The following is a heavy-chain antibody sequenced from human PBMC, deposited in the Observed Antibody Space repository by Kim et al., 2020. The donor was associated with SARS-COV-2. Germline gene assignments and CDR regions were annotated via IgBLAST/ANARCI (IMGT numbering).Heavy chain of an antibody. V-gene: IGHV3-23*01. J-gene: IGHJ4*02. CDR3: AKDIRGYSQPLDY. CDR1: EFTFSYYA. D-gene: IGHD1-1*01. CDR2: IGGGGGDT. Sequence: GGSLRLSCEGSEFTFSYYAMNWVRQAPGKGLEWVSAIGGGGGDTYYADSVKGRFTISRDNSKNTLYLQMDSLRAEDTAIYYCAKDIRGYSQPLDYWGQGTLVTVSS.